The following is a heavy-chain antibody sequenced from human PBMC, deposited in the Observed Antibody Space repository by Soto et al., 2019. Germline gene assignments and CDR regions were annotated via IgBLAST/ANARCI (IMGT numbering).Heavy chain of an antibody. J-gene: IGHJ6*02. Sequence: PSETLSLTCAVSGGSISSGGYSWSWIRQPPGKGLEWIGYIYHSGSTYYNPSLKSRVTISVDRSKNQFSLKLSSVTAADTAVYYCARGSYPYYYYGMDVWGQGTTVTVSS. V-gene: IGHV4-30-2*01. CDR3: ARGSYPYYYYGMDV. CDR1: GGSISSGGYS. CDR2: IYHSGST. D-gene: IGHD3-10*01.